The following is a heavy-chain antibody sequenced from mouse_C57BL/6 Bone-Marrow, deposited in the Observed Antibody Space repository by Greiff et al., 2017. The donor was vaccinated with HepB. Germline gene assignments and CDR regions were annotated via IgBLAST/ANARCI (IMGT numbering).Heavy chain of an antibody. Sequence: VQPQQSGTVLARPGASVKMSCKTSGYTFTSYWMHWVKQRPGQGLEWIGAIYPGNSDTSYNQKFKGKAKLTAVTSASTACMELSRLTNEDSAVYYCIIPIYYDYDGRGEYAMDYWGQGTSVTVSS. D-gene: IGHD2-4*01. J-gene: IGHJ4*01. CDR1: GYTFTSYW. CDR3: IIPIYYDYDGRGEYAMDY. CDR2: IYPGNSDT. V-gene: IGHV1-5*01.